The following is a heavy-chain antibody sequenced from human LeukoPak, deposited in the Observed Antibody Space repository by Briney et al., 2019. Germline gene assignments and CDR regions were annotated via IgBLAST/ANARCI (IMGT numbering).Heavy chain of an antibody. CDR1: GFTFSGYW. CDR3: ARVRSGGFDY. CDR2: INSDGSSI. V-gene: IGHV3-74*01. J-gene: IGHJ4*02. D-gene: IGHD1-26*01. Sequence: PGGSLRLSCAASGFTFSGYWMHWVRQAPGKGLVWVSRINSDGSSISYADSVKGRFSISRDNAKNTLYLQMNSLRAEDTAVYYCARVRSGGFDYWGQGILVTVSS.